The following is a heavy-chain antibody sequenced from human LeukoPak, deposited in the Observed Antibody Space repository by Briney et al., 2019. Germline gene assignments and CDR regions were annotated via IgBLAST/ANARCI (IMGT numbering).Heavy chain of an antibody. Sequence: SETLSLTCTISGVPVTADYWSWIRQPPGKGLKWIGYIYHSGSTNYNPSLQSRVSMSLDRSKSQLSLNLTSVTAADTAVYFCARNRGGYYDFWSGYYPNWFDPWGQGILVTVSS. J-gene: IGHJ5*02. CDR3: ARNRGGYYDFWSGYYPNWFDP. CDR2: IYHSGST. CDR1: GVPVTADY. D-gene: IGHD3-3*01. V-gene: IGHV4-59*02.